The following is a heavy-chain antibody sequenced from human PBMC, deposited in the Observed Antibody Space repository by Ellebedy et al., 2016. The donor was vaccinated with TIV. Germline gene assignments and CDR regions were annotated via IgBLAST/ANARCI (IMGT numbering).Heavy chain of an antibody. Sequence: SETLSLTXTVPGGSISSSSYYWGWIRQPPGKGLEWIGSIYYSGSTYYNPSLKSRVTISVDTSKNQFSLKLSSVTAADTAGYYCALVATNEGGRRDYWGQGTLVTVSS. D-gene: IGHD5-12*01. J-gene: IGHJ4*02. CDR1: GGSISSSSYY. CDR3: ALVATNEGGRRDY. V-gene: IGHV4-39*01. CDR2: IYYSGST.